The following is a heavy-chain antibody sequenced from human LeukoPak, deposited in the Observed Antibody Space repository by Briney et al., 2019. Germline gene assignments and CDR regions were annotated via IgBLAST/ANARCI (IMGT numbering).Heavy chain of an antibody. V-gene: IGHV4-59*01. Sequence: PSETLSLTCTVSGGSISSYYWSWVRQPPGKGLEWIGYIYYSGSTNYNPSLKSRVTISVDTSKNQFSLKLSSVTAADTAVYYCARDRVAGTIDIWGQGTMVTVSS. CDR3: ARDRVAGTIDI. CDR1: GGSISSYY. J-gene: IGHJ3*02. CDR2: IYYSGST. D-gene: IGHD6-19*01.